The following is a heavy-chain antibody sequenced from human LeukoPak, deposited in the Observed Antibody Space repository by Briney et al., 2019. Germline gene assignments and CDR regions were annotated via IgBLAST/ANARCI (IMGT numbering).Heavy chain of an antibody. V-gene: IGHV3-53*01. CDR3: AKAFFSGSGGNHKHFDS. D-gene: IGHD3-10*01. Sequence: GGSLRLSCAASGFTVSSNYMSWVRQAPGKGLEWVSVIYSGGSTYYADSVKGRFTISRDDSKSTLFLQMNSLRAEDTAVYYCAKAFFSGSGGNHKHFDSWGQGTLVTVAS. J-gene: IGHJ4*02. CDR1: GFTVSSNY. CDR2: IYSGGST.